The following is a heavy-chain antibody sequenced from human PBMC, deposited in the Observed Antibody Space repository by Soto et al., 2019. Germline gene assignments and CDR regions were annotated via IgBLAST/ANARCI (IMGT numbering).Heavy chain of an antibody. CDR3: AREAAFQDYDYVWGSYRYSSDYFDY. CDR1: GFTFGSYW. J-gene: IGHJ4*02. CDR2: INSDGSST. Sequence: GGSLRLSCAASGFTFGSYWMHWVRQAPGKGLVWVSRINSDGSSTSYADSVKGRFTISRDNAKNTLYLQMNSLRAEDTAVYYCAREAAFQDYDYVWGSYRYSSDYFDYWGQGTLVTVSS. V-gene: IGHV3-74*01. D-gene: IGHD3-16*02.